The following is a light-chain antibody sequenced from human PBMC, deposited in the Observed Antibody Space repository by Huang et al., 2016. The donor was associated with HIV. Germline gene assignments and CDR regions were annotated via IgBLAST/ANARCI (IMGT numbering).Light chain of an antibody. J-gene: IGKJ2*01. CDR3: QQYNSYPYT. V-gene: IGKV1-5*01. Sequence: DIQMTQSPSTLSASVGDRVTITCRASQSISSWLAGYQPEPGKAPTALIYDASSLESGGPSRCSGSGAGTEGTLTISSLQPDNFATDYCQQYNSYPYTFGQGTKLEIK. CDR1: QSISSW. CDR2: DAS.